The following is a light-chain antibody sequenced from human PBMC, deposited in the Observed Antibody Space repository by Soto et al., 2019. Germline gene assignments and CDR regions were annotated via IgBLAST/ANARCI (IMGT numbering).Light chain of an antibody. CDR2: DVS. CDR3: TSYTSDSTYV. CDR1: STYVGRYNY. Sequence: QSALTQPASVSGSPGQSITISCTGTSTYVGRYNYVSWYQQHPGKAPKLMVYDVSNRPSWVSNRFSGSKSGITASLTISGLQAEDEADYYCTSYTSDSTYVFGTGTKATVL. J-gene: IGLJ1*01. V-gene: IGLV2-14*01.